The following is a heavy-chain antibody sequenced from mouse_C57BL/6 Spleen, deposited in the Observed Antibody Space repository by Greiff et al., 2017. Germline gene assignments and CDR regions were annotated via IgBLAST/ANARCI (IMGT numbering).Heavy chain of an antibody. CDR1: GYTFTEYT. Sequence: VQLQQSGAELVKPGASVKLSCKASGYTFTEYTIHWVKQRSGQGLEWIGWFYPGSGSIKYNEKFKDKATLTADKSSSTVYMELRRLTSEDSAVYFCARRARRTCDYDPDWYFDVWGTGTTVTVSS. CDR2: FYPGSGSI. D-gene: IGHD2-4*01. CDR3: ARRARRTCDYDPDWYFDV. J-gene: IGHJ1*03. V-gene: IGHV1-62-2*01.